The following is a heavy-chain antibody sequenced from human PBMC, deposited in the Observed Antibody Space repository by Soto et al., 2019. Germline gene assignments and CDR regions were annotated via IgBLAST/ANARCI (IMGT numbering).Heavy chain of an antibody. CDR2: ISGTDGST. CDR1: GFTISGYA. J-gene: IGHJ5*02. Sequence: EALLLESGGGLVQPGGSLRLSCAASGFTISGYAMTWVRQAPGKGLEWVSGISGTDGSTYYADSVKGRSTISRDNSKNTLYLQMNSLRGEDTAVFYCARDSGPAWFDPWGQGTLVTVSS. V-gene: IGHV3-23*01. CDR3: ARDSGPAWFDP.